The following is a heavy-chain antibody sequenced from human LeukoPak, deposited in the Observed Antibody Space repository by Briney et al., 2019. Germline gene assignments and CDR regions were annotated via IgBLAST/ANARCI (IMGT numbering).Heavy chain of an antibody. V-gene: IGHV3-30*02. CDR1: GFTFSSYG. CDR3: ARVSPTYYYDSSGYYDY. CDR2: IRYDGSNK. D-gene: IGHD3-22*01. J-gene: IGHJ4*02. Sequence: TGGSLRLSCAASGFTFSSYGMQWVRQAPGKGLEWVAFIRYDGSNKYYADSVKGRFTISRDNSKNTLYLQMNSLRAEDTAVYYCARVSPTYYYDSSGYYDYWGQGTLVTVSS.